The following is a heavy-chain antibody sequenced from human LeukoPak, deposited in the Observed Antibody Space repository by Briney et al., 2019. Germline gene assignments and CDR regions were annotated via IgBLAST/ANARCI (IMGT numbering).Heavy chain of an antibody. J-gene: IGHJ4*02. Sequence: ASVKVSCKASGYTFTSYGISWVRQAPGQGLEWMGWISAYNGNTNYAQKLQGRVTMTTDTSTSTAYMELRSLRSDDTAVYYCARDEYYYDSSGYYSPYYFDYWGQGTLVTVSS. V-gene: IGHV1-18*01. CDR1: GYTFTSYG. CDR3: ARDEYYYDSSGYYSPYYFDY. CDR2: ISAYNGNT. D-gene: IGHD3-22*01.